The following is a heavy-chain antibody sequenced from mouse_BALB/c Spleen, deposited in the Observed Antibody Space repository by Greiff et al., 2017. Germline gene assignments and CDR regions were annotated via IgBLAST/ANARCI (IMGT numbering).Heavy chain of an antibody. CDR1: GYTFTSYW. V-gene: IGHV1-69*02. D-gene: IGHD2-1*01. J-gene: IGHJ2*01. CDR3: ATSYNYGNYFDY. Sequence: VQLQQPGAELVKPGASVKLSCKASGYTFTSYWMHWVKQRPGQGLEWIGEIDPSDSYTNYNQKFKGKATLTVDKSSSTAYMQLSSLTSEDSAVYYCATSYNYGNYFDYWGQGTTLTVSS. CDR2: IDPSDSYT.